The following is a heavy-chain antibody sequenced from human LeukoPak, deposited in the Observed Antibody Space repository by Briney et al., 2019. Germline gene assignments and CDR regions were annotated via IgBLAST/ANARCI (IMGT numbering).Heavy chain of an antibody. CDR2: ISSSSSYI. CDR3: ARGDCSGGSCRDIYNWFDP. CDR1: GFTFSSYS. Sequence: PGGSLRLSCAASGFTFSSYSMNWVRQAPGKGLERVSSISSSSSYIYYADSVKGRFTISRDNAKNSLYLQMNSLRAEDTAVYYCARGDCSGGSCRDIYNWFDPWGQGTLVTVSS. J-gene: IGHJ5*02. V-gene: IGHV3-21*01. D-gene: IGHD2-15*01.